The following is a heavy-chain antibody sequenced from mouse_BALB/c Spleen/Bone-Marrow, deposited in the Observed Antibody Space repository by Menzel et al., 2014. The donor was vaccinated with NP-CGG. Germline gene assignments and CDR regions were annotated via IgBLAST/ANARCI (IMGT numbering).Heavy chain of an antibody. J-gene: IGHJ2*01. CDR3: TRRDDGYPY. Sequence: VQLQESGAELVRPGASVKLSCKASGYTFTNYWMNWVKQRPGQGPEWIGMIDPSDSETHYNQMFKDKATLTVDKSSSTAYMQLSSRTSEDSAVYYCTRRDDGYPYWGQGTTLTVSS. D-gene: IGHD2-3*01. V-gene: IGHV1-61*01. CDR2: IDPSDSET. CDR1: GYTFTNYW.